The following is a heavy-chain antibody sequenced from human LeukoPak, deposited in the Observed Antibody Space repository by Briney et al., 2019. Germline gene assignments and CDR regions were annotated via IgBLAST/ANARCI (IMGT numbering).Heavy chain of an antibody. CDR3: AKHGFSSGWPQVPSDH. V-gene: IGHV3-23*01. J-gene: IGHJ4*02. Sequence: PGRSLRLSCAASGFTFDDYAMHWVRQAPGKGLEWVSAISGSGDHTYYADSVKGRFTISRDNSKNTLYLQMISLRAEDTAVYYCAKHGFSSGWPQVPSDHWGQGTLVTVSS. D-gene: IGHD6-19*01. CDR1: GFTFDDYA. CDR2: ISGSGDHT.